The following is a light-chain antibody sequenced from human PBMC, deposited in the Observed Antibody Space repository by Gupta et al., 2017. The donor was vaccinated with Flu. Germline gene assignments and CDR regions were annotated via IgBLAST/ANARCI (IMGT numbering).Light chain of an antibody. CDR3: QAWDSNTVI. V-gene: IGLV3-1*01. CDR1: KLGDKY. J-gene: IGLJ2*01. CDR2: EDK. Sequence: TCSGDKLGDKYVCWYQQKPGQSPVVVSYEDKRRPSGIPERFSGSNSGNTATLTISGTQASDEADYYCQAWDSNTVIFGGGTKLTVL.